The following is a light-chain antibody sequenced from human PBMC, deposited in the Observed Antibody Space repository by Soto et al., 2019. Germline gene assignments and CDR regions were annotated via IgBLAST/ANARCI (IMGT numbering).Light chain of an antibody. CDR2: EVI. V-gene: IGLV2-14*01. Sequence: QSVLTQPASVSVSPGQSITTSCTGTSSDVGDYNFVSWYQQHPGKAPKVVIYEVINRPSGVSNRFSGSKSGHTASLTISGLQAEDEADYYCSSYTGSSTLLFGTGTKVTVL. CDR3: SSYTGSSTLL. CDR1: SSDVGDYNF. J-gene: IGLJ1*01.